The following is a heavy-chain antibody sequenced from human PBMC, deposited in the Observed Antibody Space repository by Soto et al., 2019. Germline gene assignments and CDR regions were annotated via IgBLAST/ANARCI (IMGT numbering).Heavy chain of an antibody. V-gene: IGHV3-30*18. CDR1: GFTFSSYG. CDR2: ISYDGSNK. Sequence: QVQLVESGGGVVQPGRSLRLSCAASGFTFSSYGMHWVRQAPGKGLEWVAVISYDGSNKYYADSVKGRFTISRDTSKNTLYLQMNSLRAEDTAVYYCAKDRIAAPSNYGMDVWGQGTTVTVSS. J-gene: IGHJ6*02. CDR3: AKDRIAAPSNYGMDV. D-gene: IGHD6-13*01.